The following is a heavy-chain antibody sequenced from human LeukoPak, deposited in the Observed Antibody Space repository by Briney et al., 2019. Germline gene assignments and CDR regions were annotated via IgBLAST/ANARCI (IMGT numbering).Heavy chain of an antibody. J-gene: IGHJ4*02. Sequence: GGSLRLSCGASGITFSSYSMNWVRQAPGKGLEWVANIKQDGSEKSYVESVRGRFTISRDNAKNSLYLQLNSLRAEDTALYYCARDNPPDYWGQGTLVTVSS. V-gene: IGHV3-7*03. CDR1: GITFSSYS. CDR2: IKQDGSEK. CDR3: ARDNPPDY.